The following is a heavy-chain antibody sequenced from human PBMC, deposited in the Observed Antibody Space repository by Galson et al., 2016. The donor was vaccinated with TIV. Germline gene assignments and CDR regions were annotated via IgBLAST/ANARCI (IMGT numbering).Heavy chain of an antibody. CDR3: ARISGYYDSSGHYIPRSFDY. D-gene: IGHD3-22*01. CDR1: GFSLNTDGMC. V-gene: IGHV2-70*11. Sequence: PALVKPTQTLTLTCTFSGFSLNTDGMCVNWIRQPPGKALEWLARIDWDDDKSYSPSLKTRLTISKDTSKNQVVLTMTNMDPVDTATYYCARISGYYDSSGHYIPRSFDYWGQGKMVTVSS. CDR2: IDWDDDK. J-gene: IGHJ3*01.